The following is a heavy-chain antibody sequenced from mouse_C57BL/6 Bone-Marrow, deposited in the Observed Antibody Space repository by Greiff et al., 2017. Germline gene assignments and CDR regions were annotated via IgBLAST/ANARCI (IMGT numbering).Heavy chain of an antibody. D-gene: IGHD2-1*01. CDR2: IYPRDGST. Sequence: LVESGPELVKPGASVTLSCKASGYTFTSYDINWVKQRPGQGLEWSGWIYPRDGSTKYNEKFKGKATLTVDTSSSTAYMELHSLTSEDSAVYFCARQAGNYVRGAMDYWGQGTSVTVSS. CDR3: ARQAGNYVRGAMDY. V-gene: IGHV1-85*01. J-gene: IGHJ4*01. CDR1: GYTFTSYD.